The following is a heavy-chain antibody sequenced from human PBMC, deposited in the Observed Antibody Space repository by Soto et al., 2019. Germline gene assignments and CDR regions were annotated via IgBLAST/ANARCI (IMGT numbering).Heavy chain of an antibody. Sequence: RASVKVSCKTSGYTFTNHGINWVRQAPGQGLEWMGWINPYNANTNYAQKLQGRVTMTTDTSTSTAYMDLRSLTSDDTAVYYCARDRYYYGSGSYYISWFDPWGQGTLVTVSS. V-gene: IGHV1-18*04. D-gene: IGHD3-10*01. J-gene: IGHJ5*02. CDR3: ARDRYYYGSGSYYISWFDP. CDR1: GYTFTNHG. CDR2: INPYNANT.